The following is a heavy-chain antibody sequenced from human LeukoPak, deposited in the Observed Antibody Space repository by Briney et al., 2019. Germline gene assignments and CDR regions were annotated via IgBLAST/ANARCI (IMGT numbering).Heavy chain of an antibody. Sequence: GGSLRLSCAASGFSFSRYAMGWVRQAPGKGLEWVSTVNESGGRTYYADSVKGRFTMSRDNSRSTLYLQMNSPRAEDTAVYYCAKEGRPNSGGGFFDYWGQGTRVTVSS. CDR1: GFSFSRYA. V-gene: IGHV3-23*01. CDR2: VNESGGRT. D-gene: IGHD5-12*01. J-gene: IGHJ4*02. CDR3: AKEGRPNSGGGFFDY.